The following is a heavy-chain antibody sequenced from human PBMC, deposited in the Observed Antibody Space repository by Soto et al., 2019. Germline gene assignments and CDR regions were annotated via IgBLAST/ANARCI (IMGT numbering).Heavy chain of an antibody. J-gene: IGHJ6*02. D-gene: IGHD4-17*01. CDR2: ISYDGSNK. V-gene: IGHV3-30-3*01. CDR1: GFTFSSYA. CDR3: ARDFGLRTSYYYYGMDV. Sequence: RGSLRLSCAAPGFTFSSYAMHWVRQAPGKGLEWVAVISYDGSNKYYADSVKGRFTISRDNSKNTLYLQMNSLRAEDTAVYYCARDFGLRTSYYYYGMDVWGQGTTVTVSS.